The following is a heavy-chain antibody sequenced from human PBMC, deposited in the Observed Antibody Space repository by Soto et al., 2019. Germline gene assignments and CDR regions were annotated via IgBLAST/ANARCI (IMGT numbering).Heavy chain of an antibody. V-gene: IGHV4-39*07. CDR2: IYYTGNT. D-gene: IGHD4-17*01. Sequence: PSETLSLTCTVSGGSISSPNFYWSWIRQPPGEGLEWIGSIYYTGNTYYNPSLKSRVTISVDRSKNQFSLKLSSVTAADTAVYYCARASTTVTTLDYWGQGTLVTVSS. CDR3: ARASTTVTTLDY. J-gene: IGHJ4*02. CDR1: GGSISSPNFY.